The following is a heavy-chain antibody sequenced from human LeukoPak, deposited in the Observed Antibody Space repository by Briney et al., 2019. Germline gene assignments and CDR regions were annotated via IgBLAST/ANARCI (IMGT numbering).Heavy chain of an antibody. CDR1: GGSISSSYY. J-gene: IGHJ4*02. V-gene: IGHV4-39*01. D-gene: IGHD4-23*01. CDR2: IYYSGST. CDR3: ARQYGGGKYYFDY. Sequence: PSETLSLTCTVSGGSISSSYYWGWIRQPPGKGLEWIGSIYYSGSTYYNPSLKSRVTISVDTSKNQFSLKLSSVTAADTAVYYCARQYGGGKYYFDYWGQGTLVTVSS.